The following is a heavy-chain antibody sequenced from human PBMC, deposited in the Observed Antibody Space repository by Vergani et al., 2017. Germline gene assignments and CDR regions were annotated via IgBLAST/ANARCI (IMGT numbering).Heavy chain of an antibody. D-gene: IGHD3-10*01. CDR1: GGSISSSSYY. CDR3: ARPITMVRGVISTGWFDP. V-gene: IGHV4-39*07. CDR2: IYYSGST. J-gene: IGHJ5*02. Sequence: QLQLQESGPGLVKPSETLSLTCTVSGGSISSSSYYWGWIRQPPGKGLEWIGSIYYSGSTYYNPSLKSRVTISVDTSKNQFSLKLSSVTAADTAVYYCARPITMVRGVISTGWFDPWGQGTLVTVSS.